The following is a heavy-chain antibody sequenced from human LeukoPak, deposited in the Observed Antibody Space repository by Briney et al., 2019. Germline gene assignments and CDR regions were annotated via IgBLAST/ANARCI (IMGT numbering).Heavy chain of an antibody. CDR1: GYTFTSYG. V-gene: IGHV1-18*01. J-gene: IGHJ6*02. CDR3: ARVPLGVVVAATHYDMDV. CDR2: ISAYNGNT. Sequence: PGASVKVSCKASGYTFTSYGISWVRQAPGQGLEWMGFISAYNGNTNYAQKLQGRVTMTTDTSTNTAYMELRSLRSDDTAVYYCARVPLGVVVAATHYDMDVWGQGTTVTVSS. D-gene: IGHD2-15*01.